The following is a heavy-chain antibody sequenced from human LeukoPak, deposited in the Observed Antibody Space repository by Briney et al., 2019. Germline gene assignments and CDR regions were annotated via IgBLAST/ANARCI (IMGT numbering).Heavy chain of an antibody. D-gene: IGHD4-17*01. V-gene: IGHV3-30*02. CDR3: AKDNYDYGDYDGGDY. CDR1: GFTFSTYG. J-gene: IGHJ4*02. CDR2: IGYDGSNK. Sequence: GGSLRLSCAASGFTFSTYGIHWVRQAPGKGLEWVAFIGYDGSNKYYADSVKGRFTISRDNSKNTLYLQMNSLRAEDTAVYYCAKDNYDYGDYDGGDYWGQGTLVTVSS.